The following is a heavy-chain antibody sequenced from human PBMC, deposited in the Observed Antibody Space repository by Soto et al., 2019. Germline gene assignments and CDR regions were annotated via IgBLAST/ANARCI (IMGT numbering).Heavy chain of an antibody. J-gene: IGHJ4*02. CDR3: ARDFPSPDTAMVPNPDY. CDR1: GFTFSSYS. CDR2: ISSSSSYI. D-gene: IGHD5-18*01. Sequence: PGGSLRLSCAASGFTFSSYSMNWVRQAPGKGLEWVSSISSSSSYIYYADSVKGRFTISRDNAKNSLYLQMNSLRAEDTAVYYCARDFPSPDTAMVPNPDYWGQGTLVTVSS. V-gene: IGHV3-21*01.